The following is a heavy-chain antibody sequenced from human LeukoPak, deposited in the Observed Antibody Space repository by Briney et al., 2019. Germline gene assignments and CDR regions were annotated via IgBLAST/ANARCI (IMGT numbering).Heavy chain of an antibody. CDR3: ARDQMLRYYYGPGGNYYFDY. D-gene: IGHD3-10*01. J-gene: IGHJ4*02. Sequence: ASVKVSCKASGYTFTGCYMHWVRQAPGQGLEWMGWINPNSGGTNYAQKSQGWVTMTRDTSISTAYMELSRLRSDDTAVYYCARDQMLRYYYGPGGNYYFDYWGQGTLVTVSS. V-gene: IGHV1-2*04. CDR1: GYTFTGCY. CDR2: INPNSGGT.